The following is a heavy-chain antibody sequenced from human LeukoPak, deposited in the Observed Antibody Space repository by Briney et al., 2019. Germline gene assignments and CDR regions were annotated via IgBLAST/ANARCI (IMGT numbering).Heavy chain of an antibody. V-gene: IGHV1-18*04. J-gene: IGHJ4*02. Sequence: ASVKVSCKASGYTFTSYGISWLRQAPAQGLEWMGWISAYNGNTNYAQKLQGRVTMTTDTSTSTAYMELRSLRSDDTAVYYCARDTARYYGSGSYYNGDYWGQGTLVTVSS. CDR1: GYTFTSYG. CDR2: ISAYNGNT. D-gene: IGHD3-10*01. CDR3: ARDTARYYGSGSYYNGDY.